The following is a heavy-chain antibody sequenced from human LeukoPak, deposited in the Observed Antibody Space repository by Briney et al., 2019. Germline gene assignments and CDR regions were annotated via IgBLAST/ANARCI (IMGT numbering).Heavy chain of an antibody. CDR3: ASGFSSSPYFDY. D-gene: IGHD6-6*01. CDR1: GFTFSTYT. V-gene: IGHV3-48*02. J-gene: IGHJ4*02. Sequence: GGSLRLSCAASGFTFSTYTVNWVRQAPGKGLEWVSYISSTSSPIYYADSVKGRFTISRDNAKNSLFLQMNSLRDEDTAVYYCASGFSSSPYFDYWGQGTLVTVSS. CDR2: ISSTSSPI.